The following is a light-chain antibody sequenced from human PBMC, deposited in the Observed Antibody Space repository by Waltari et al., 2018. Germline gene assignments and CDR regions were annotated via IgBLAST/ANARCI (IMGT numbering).Light chain of an antibody. Sequence: QSALTQPASVSGSPGQSITISCTGTTSGVGNYNLVSWYQQHPGKAPKLIIYEVTKRPSGVSNRFSGPKSGNTASLTISGLQADDEADYYCHSHATSITSVIFGGGTKLTVI. CDR1: TSGVGNYNL. CDR2: EVT. CDR3: HSHATSITSVI. V-gene: IGLV2-23*02. J-gene: IGLJ2*01.